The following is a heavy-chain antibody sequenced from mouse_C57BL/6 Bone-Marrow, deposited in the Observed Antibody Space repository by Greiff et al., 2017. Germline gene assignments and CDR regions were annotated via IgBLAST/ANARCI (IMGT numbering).Heavy chain of an antibody. V-gene: IGHV1-81*01. D-gene: IGHD2-3*01. CDR1: GYTFTSYG. Sequence: QVQLQQSGAELARPGASVKLSCKASGYTFTSYGISWVKQRTGQGLEWIGEFYPSSGNTYYNEKFKGKATLTADKSSSTAYMELRSLTSDDSAVYYCARLGGYFYFDYWGQGTTLTVSS. J-gene: IGHJ2*01. CDR3: ARLGGYFYFDY. CDR2: FYPSSGNT.